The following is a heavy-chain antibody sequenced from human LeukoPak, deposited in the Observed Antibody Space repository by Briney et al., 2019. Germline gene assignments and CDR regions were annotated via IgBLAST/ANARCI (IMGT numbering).Heavy chain of an antibody. D-gene: IGHD3-10*01. J-gene: IGHJ6*02. CDR1: GYTFTSCD. V-gene: IGHV1-8*01. CDR3: ARGGTMVRGVIPHYYYGMDV. CDR2: MNPNSGNT. Sequence: ASVKVSCKASGYTFTSCDINWVRQATGHGLEWMGWMNPNSGNTGYAQKFQGRVTMTRNTSISTAYMELSSLRSEDTAVYYCARGGTMVRGVIPHYYYGMDVWGQGTTVTVSS.